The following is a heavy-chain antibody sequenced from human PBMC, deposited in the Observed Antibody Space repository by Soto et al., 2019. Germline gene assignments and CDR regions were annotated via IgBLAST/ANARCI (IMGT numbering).Heavy chain of an antibody. J-gene: IGHJ5*02. CDR3: ARGVIAAAGTRGWFDP. D-gene: IGHD6-13*01. CDR2: INHSGST. CDR1: GGSFSGYY. V-gene: IGHV4-34*01. Sequence: SETLSLTCAVYGGSFSGYYWSWIRQPPGKGLEWIGEINHSGSTNYNPSLKSRVTISVDTSKNQFSLKLSSVTAADTAVYYCARGVIAAAGTRGWFDPWGQGTLVTVSS.